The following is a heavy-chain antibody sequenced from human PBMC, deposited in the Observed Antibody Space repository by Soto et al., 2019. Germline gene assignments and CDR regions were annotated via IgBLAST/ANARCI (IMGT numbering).Heavy chain of an antibody. D-gene: IGHD1-26*01. CDR1: GGTFSSYA. Sequence: ASVKVSCKASGGTFSSYAISWVRQAPGRGLEWMGGIIPIFGTANYAQKFQGRVTITADESTSTAYMELSSLRSEDTAVYYCARYSGSYRAPYYYYGMDVWGQGTTVTVSS. CDR3: ARYSGSYRAPYYYYGMDV. J-gene: IGHJ6*02. CDR2: IIPIFGTA. V-gene: IGHV1-69*13.